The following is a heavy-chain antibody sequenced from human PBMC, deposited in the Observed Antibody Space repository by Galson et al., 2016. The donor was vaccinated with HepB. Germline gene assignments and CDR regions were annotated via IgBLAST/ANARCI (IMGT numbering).Heavy chain of an antibody. CDR3: TRLGARYFDL. D-gene: IGHD3-16*01. Sequence: SLRLSCAASGFIFSGSAVHWVRQASGKGLAWVGRIRSKANGYATEYAASVKGRFSISRDDSKNTAYLQMNILKTEDTAVYYCTRLGARYFDLWGRGTLVTVSS. CDR2: IRSKANGYAT. J-gene: IGHJ2*01. CDR1: GFIFSGSA. V-gene: IGHV3-73*01.